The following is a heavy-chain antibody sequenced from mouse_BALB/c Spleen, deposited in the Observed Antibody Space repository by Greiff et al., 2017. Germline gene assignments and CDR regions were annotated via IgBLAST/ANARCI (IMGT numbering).Heavy chain of an antibody. Sequence: EVQGVESGGGLVQPGGSRKLSCAASGFTFSSFGMHWVRQAPEKGLEWVAYISSGSSTIYYADTVKGRFTISRDNPKNTLFLQMTSLRSEDTAMYYCARRDYRYDYAMDYWGQGTSVTVSS. CDR3: ARRDYRYDYAMDY. V-gene: IGHV5-17*02. CDR2: ISSGSSTI. D-gene: IGHD2-14*01. J-gene: IGHJ4*01. CDR1: GFTFSSFG.